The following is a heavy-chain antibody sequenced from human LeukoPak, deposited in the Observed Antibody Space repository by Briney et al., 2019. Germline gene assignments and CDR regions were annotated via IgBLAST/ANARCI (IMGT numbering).Heavy chain of an antibody. V-gene: IGHV3-7*03. CDR2: IKQDGSEK. CDR1: GFTFSSYW. CDR3: ARVGGYSYGYLEEGFDY. D-gene: IGHD5-18*01. J-gene: IGHJ4*02. Sequence: GGSLRLSCAASGFTFSSYWMSWVRQAPGKGLEWVANIKQDGSEKYYVDSVKGRFTISRDNAKNSLYLQMNSLRAEDTALYHCARVGGYSYGYLEEGFDYWGQGTLVTVSS.